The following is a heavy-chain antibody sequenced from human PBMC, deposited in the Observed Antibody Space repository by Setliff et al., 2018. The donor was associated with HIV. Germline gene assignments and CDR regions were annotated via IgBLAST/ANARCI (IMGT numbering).Heavy chain of an antibody. Sequence: PSETLSLTCTVSGGSISSGGYYWSWIRQHPGKGLEWIGYIYYSGSTYYNPSLKSRVTISVDTSKNQFSLKLSSVTAADTAVYYCARDAVYGDYPSFWGQGTLVTVSS. CDR2: IYYSGST. CDR3: ARDAVYGDYPSF. V-gene: IGHV4-31*03. CDR1: GGSISSGGYY. J-gene: IGHJ4*02. D-gene: IGHD4-17*01.